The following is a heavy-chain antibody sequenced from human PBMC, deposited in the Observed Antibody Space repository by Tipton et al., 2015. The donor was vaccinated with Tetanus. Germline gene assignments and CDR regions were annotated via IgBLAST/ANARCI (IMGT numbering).Heavy chain of an antibody. CDR2: LYSDGRT. J-gene: IGHJ4*02. D-gene: IGHD5-18*01. CDR1: DSIASHSY. V-gene: IGHV3-53*01. CDR3: RAGSWL. Sequence: SLRLSCAVSDSIASHSYVTWVRQAPGKGLEWVSVLYSDGRTDYADSVRGRFTIIRDNSKNTLSLQMNSLRAEDTAMYYCRAGSWLGGPGTLVTVSS.